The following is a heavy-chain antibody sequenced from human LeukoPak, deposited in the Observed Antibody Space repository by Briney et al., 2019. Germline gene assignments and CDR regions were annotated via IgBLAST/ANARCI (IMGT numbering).Heavy chain of an antibody. CDR1: GGSFSGYY. CDR2: INHSGST. CDR3: ANAIIAAAGTWFDP. J-gene: IGHJ5*02. D-gene: IGHD6-13*01. Sequence: SETLSLTCAVYGGSFSGYYWSWIRQPPGKGLEWIGEINHSGSTNYNPSLKSRVTISVDTSKNQFSLKLSSVTAADTAVYYCANAIIAAAGTWFDPWGQGTLVTVSS. V-gene: IGHV4-34*01.